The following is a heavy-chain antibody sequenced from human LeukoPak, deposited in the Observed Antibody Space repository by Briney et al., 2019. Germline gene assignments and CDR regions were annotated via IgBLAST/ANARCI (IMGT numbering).Heavy chain of an antibody. J-gene: IGHJ4*02. CDR3: ATEHGGNFETGH. CDR1: GYTFIGYY. D-gene: IGHD4-23*01. V-gene: IGHV1-2*02. Sequence: ASVKVSCKASGYTFIGYYIHWVRQAPGQGLEWMGWINPNSGGTKYAQKFQGRVTMTRDTSINTAYMELNRLKSDDTAVYYCATEHGGNFETGHWGQGALVTVSS. CDR2: INPNSGGT.